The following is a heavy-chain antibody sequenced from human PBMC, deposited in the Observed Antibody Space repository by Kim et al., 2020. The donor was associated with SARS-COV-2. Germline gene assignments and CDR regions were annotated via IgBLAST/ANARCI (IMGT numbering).Heavy chain of an antibody. D-gene: IGHD3-3*01. CDR2: INPSGGST. J-gene: IGHJ6*02. CDR3: ARDKGRPYYDFWSGYSVNYYYYYGMDV. V-gene: IGHV1-46*01. Sequence: ASVKVSCKASGYTFTSYYMHWVRQAPGQGLEWMGIINPSGGSTSYAQKFQGRVTMTRDTSTSTVYMELSSLRSEDTAVYYCARDKGRPYYDFWSGYSVNYYYYYGMDVWGQGTTVTVSS. CDR1: GYTFTSYY.